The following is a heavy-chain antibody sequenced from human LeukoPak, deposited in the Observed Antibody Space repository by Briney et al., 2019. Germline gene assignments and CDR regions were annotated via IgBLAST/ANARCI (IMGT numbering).Heavy chain of an antibody. V-gene: IGHV3-74*01. Sequence: GGSLRLSCAASGFTFSGYWMHWVRQAPGKGLVWASRIKSDGSSTTYADSVKGRFTTSRDNAKNTLYLEMNSLRAEDTAVYYCARTFAAAHIDYWGQGTLVTVSS. CDR3: ARTFAAAHIDY. D-gene: IGHD2-15*01. CDR2: IKSDGSST. CDR1: GFTFSGYW. J-gene: IGHJ4*02.